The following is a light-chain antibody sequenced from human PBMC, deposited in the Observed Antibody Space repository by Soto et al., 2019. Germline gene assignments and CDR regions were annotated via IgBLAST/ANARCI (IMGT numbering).Light chain of an antibody. Sequence: EIVLTQSPGTLSLSPGERATLSCRASQSVISTYLAWYQQKPGQAPRLLIYGASSRATGIPDRFSGSGSGTEFTLTISSLEPEDFAVYYCQHYGNSLWTFGQGTKVEIK. CDR1: QSVISTY. CDR3: QHYGNSLWT. V-gene: IGKV3-20*01. J-gene: IGKJ1*01. CDR2: GAS.